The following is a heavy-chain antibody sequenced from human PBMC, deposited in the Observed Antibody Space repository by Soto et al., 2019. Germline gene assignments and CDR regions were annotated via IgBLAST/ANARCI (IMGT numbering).Heavy chain of an antibody. CDR1: GFPFSRYS. Sequence: QVHLVESGGGVVQPGRSLRLSCAASGFPFSRYSMHWVRQAPGKGLDWVAFIASHGGGRFYGDSVDGRFSISRDNSADTVYLHMTSLRDDDTAVYFCVKDHVNGWPTLEFWGQGDLGTVSS. CDR2: IASHGGGR. CDR3: VKDHVNGWPTLEF. J-gene: IGHJ1*01. V-gene: IGHV3-30*18. D-gene: IGHD1-1*01.